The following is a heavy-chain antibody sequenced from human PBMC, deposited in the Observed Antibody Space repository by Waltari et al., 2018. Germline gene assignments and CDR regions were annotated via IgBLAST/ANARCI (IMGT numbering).Heavy chain of an antibody. CDR3: AREDTAMVTYYYGMDV. J-gene: IGHJ6*02. V-gene: IGHV1-2*02. D-gene: IGHD5-18*01. CDR2: TNPNSVGT. CDR1: GYTFTGYY. Sequence: QVQLVQSGAEVKKPGASVKVSCKASGYTFTGYYMHWVRQAPGQGLEWMGWTNPNSVGTNYAQKFQGRVTMTRDTSISTAYMELSRLRSDDTAVYYCAREDTAMVTYYYGMDVWGQGTTVTVSS.